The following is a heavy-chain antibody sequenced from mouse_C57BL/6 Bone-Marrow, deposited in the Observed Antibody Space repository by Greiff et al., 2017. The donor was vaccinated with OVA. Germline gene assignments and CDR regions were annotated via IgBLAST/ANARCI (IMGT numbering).Heavy chain of an antibody. Sequence: EVKLVESGGDLVKPGGSLKLSCAASGFTFTSYGMPWVRQTPDKRLEWVATICSGGSYTYYPDSVKGRFTISRDNAKNTLYLQMSSLKAEDTAMYYCARDGYYGWYFDVWGTGTTVTVSS. CDR2: ICSGGSYT. CDR3: ARDGYYGWYFDV. V-gene: IGHV5-6*02. J-gene: IGHJ1*03. CDR1: GFTFTSYG. D-gene: IGHD2-3*01.